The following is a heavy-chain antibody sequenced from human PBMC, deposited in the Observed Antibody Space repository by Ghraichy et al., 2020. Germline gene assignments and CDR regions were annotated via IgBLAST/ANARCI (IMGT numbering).Heavy chain of an antibody. CDR1: GFTFSSYS. D-gene: IGHD2-21*01. V-gene: IGHV3-21*01. Sequence: GGSLRLSCAASGFTFSSYSMNWVRQAPGKGLEWVSSISSSSSYIYYADSVKGRFTISRDNAKNSLYLQMNSLRAEDTAVYYCARSTYCGGDCYSLYYYYYMDVWGKGTTVTVSS. CDR3: ARSTYCGGDCYSLYYYYYMDV. CDR2: ISSSSSYI. J-gene: IGHJ6*03.